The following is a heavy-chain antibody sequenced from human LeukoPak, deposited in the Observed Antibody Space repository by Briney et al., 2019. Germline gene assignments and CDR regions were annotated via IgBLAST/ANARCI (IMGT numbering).Heavy chain of an antibody. CDR3: ARDLITWTHPQDAFDI. J-gene: IGHJ3*02. Sequence: GGSLRLSCAASGFTFSSYEMNWARQAPGKGLEWVSYISSSGSTIYYADSVKGRFTISRDNAKNSLYLQMNSLRAEDTAVYYCARDLITWTHPQDAFDIWGQGTMVTVSS. CDR2: ISSSGSTI. D-gene: IGHD3-16*01. CDR1: GFTFSSYE. V-gene: IGHV3-48*03.